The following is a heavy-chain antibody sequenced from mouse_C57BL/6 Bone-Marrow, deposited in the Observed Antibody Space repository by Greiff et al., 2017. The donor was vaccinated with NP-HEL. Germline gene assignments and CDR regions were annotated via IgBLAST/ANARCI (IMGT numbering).Heavy chain of an antibody. CDR2: IYPGDGDT. V-gene: IGHV1-80*01. Sequence: QVQLQQSGAELVKPGASVKISCKASGYEFSNYWMNWVKQRPGKGLEWIGQIYPGDGDTNYNGKFKDKATLTADKSSRTAYMPLSSLTPEDSAVYFCARGAYWGQGTLVTVSA. CDR3: ARGAY. J-gene: IGHJ3*01. CDR1: GYEFSNYW.